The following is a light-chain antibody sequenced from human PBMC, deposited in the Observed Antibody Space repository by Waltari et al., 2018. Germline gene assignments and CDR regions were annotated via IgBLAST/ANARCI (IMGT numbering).Light chain of an antibody. CDR1: QYLSNN. CDR3: QQYNNWPPWT. J-gene: IGKJ1*01. Sequence: EIVMTQSPATLYVSPGERATLSCRDSQYLSNNLAWYQHKLGQAPRLLNYGASTRATGIPARFSGSGSGTEFTLTISSMQSEDFAVYYCQQYNNWPPWTFGRGTKVEIK. V-gene: IGKV3-15*01. CDR2: GAS.